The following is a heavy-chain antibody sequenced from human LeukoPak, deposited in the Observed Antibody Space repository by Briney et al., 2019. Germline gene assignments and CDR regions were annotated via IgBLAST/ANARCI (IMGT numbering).Heavy chain of an antibody. CDR1: GFTFSSYA. CDR2: ISYDGSNK. D-gene: IGHD5-12*01. V-gene: IGHV3-30*01. CDR3: ARVSYSGYDYTSPFAY. Sequence: GSPLRLSCAASGFTFSSYAMHWVRHAPGKALEWVAVISYDGSNKYYADSVKPRYPIPRDNSKNTLYLQMNSLRAEDTAGYYCARVSYSGYDYTSPFAYWGQGTLVTVSS. J-gene: IGHJ4*02.